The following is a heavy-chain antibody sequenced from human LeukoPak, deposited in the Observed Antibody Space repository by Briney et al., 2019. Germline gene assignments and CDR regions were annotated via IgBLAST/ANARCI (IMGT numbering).Heavy chain of an antibody. Sequence: QPGGSLRLSCTASGFTFSSYSMNWVRQAPGKGLEWASYISSSSSTIYYADSVRGRFTISRDNAKNSLYLQMDSLRAEDTAVYYCASSSGWYEKDAFDIWGQGTMVTVSS. V-gene: IGHV3-48*01. CDR3: ASSSGWYEKDAFDI. CDR2: ISSSSSTI. D-gene: IGHD6-19*01. J-gene: IGHJ3*02. CDR1: GFTFSSYS.